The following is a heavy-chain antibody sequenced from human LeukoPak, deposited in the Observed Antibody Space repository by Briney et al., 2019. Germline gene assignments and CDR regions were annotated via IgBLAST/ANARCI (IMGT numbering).Heavy chain of an antibody. V-gene: IGHV4-39*01. CDR3: ARHAYCSGGSCYSAYYYYLDV. J-gene: IGHJ6*03. D-gene: IGHD2-15*01. Sequence: PSETLSLTCTVSSGSISGHYWSWLRQPPGKGLEWFGSIYHSGSTYYNPSLKSRVTISVDTSKNQFSLKLTSVTAADTTMYYCARHAYCSGGSCYSAYYYYLDVWGKGTTVTVSS. CDR1: SGSISGHY. CDR2: IYHSGST.